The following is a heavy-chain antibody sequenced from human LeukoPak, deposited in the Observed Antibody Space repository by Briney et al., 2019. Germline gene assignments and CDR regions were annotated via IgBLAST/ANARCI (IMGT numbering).Heavy chain of an antibody. CDR2: INHGGST. Sequence: SETLSLTCAVYGGSFSGYYWSWIRQPPGKGLEWIGEINHGGSTNYYPSLKSRVSISVDTSKNQFSLKLSSVTAADTAVYYCARGRLYYYDSSGYYYFDYWGQGTLVTVSS. V-gene: IGHV4-34*01. CDR1: GGSFSGYY. J-gene: IGHJ4*02. CDR3: ARGRLYYYDSSGYYYFDY. D-gene: IGHD3-22*01.